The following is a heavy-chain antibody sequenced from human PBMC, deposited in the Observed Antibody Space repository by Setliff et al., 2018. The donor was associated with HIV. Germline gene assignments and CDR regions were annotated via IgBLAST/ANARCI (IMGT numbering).Heavy chain of an antibody. V-gene: IGHV4-38-2*01. D-gene: IGHD3-10*02. CDR1: GYSVTSDYY. CDR2: VYYSGST. Sequence: PSETLSLTCVVSGYSVTSDYYWGWIRQSPGKGLEWIGSVYYSGSTYHNPSLKSRITISIDTSKDHFSLHLTSVTAADTAIYYCARVVTMLLFFDLWGQGTLVTVSS. J-gene: IGHJ4*02. CDR3: ARVVTMLLFFDL.